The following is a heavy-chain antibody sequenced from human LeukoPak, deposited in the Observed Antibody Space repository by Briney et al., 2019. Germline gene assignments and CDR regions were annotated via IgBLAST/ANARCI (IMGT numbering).Heavy chain of an antibody. CDR3: AKVSWANYFDY. CDR2: ISGSGGNT. J-gene: IGHJ4*02. D-gene: IGHD6-13*01. Sequence: GGSLRLSCAASGFTFSSYAMSWVRQAPGKGLEWVSTISGSGGNTYLADSVRGRFTISRDNSKNTLYLQMNSLRAEDTAIYYCAKVSWANYFDYWGQGTLVTVSS. V-gene: IGHV3-23*01. CDR1: GFTFSSYA.